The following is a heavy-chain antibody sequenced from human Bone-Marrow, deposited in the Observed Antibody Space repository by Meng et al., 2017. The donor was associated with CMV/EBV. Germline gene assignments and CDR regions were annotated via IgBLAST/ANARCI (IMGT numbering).Heavy chain of an antibody. CDR2: VNYNGIT. J-gene: IGHJ6*02. D-gene: IGHD5-12*01. CDR3: ARIPWLYGAMDV. Sequence: SETLSLTCTVSGGSINSYYWSWIRQPPGKGLEWIGYVNYNGITNYNPSLKSRVTISVDTSKNQFSLKLTSVTAADTAVYYCARIPWLYGAMDVWGQRTTVTVSS. CDR1: GGSINSYY. V-gene: IGHV4-59*01.